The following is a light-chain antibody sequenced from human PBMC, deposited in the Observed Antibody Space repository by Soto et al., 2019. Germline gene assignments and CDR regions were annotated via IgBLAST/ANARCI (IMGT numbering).Light chain of an antibody. V-gene: IGLV2-8*01. Sequence: QSVLTQPPSASGSPGQSVTISCTGSSSDVGGYNYVSWYQHHPGKAPKFMIYEVSKRPSGVPDRFSGSKSGNTASLTVSGLQAEDEADYYCSSYAGSNNFVVFGGGTKLTVL. CDR2: EVS. CDR3: SSYAGSNNFVV. CDR1: SSDVGGYNY. J-gene: IGLJ2*01.